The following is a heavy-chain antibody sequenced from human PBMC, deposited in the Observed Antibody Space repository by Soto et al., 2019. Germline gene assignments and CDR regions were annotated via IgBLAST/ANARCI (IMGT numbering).Heavy chain of an antibody. D-gene: IGHD3-10*01. Sequence: PSETLSLTCTVSGGSISSSSYYWGWIRQPPGKGLEWIGSIYYSGSTYYNPSLKSRVTISVDTSKNQFSLKLSSVTAADTAVYYCARNYYGSGSPNTITRFDYWGQGTLVTVSS. J-gene: IGHJ4*02. CDR2: IYYSGST. V-gene: IGHV4-39*01. CDR3: ARNYYGSGSPNTITRFDY. CDR1: GGSISSSSYY.